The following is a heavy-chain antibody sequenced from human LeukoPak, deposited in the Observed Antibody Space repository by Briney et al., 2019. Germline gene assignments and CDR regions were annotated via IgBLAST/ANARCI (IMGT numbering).Heavy chain of an antibody. Sequence: SETLSLTCTVSGGSVSSGSYYWSWIRQPPGKGLEWIGYIYYSGSTNYNPSLKSRVTISVDTSKNQFSLKLSSVTAADTAVYYCARGLRLGIPYYYYGMDVWGQGTTVTVSS. CDR2: IYYSGST. J-gene: IGHJ6*02. CDR3: ARGLRLGIPYYYYGMDV. CDR1: GGSVSSGSYY. V-gene: IGHV4-61*01. D-gene: IGHD7-27*01.